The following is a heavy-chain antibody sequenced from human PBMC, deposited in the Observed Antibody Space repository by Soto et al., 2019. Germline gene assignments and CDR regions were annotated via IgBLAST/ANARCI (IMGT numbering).Heavy chain of an antibody. CDR3: AREIVHPAPTWDYYYSYMEV. CDR1: GFTFSSYG. D-gene: IGHD1-26*01. V-gene: IGHV3-33*01. J-gene: IGHJ6*03. Sequence: GGSLRLSCAASGFTFSSYGMHWVRQAPGKGLEWVAVIWYDGSNKYYADSVKGRFTISRDNSKNTLYLQMNSLRAEDTAVYYCAREIVHPAPTWDYYYSYMEVWGKGTTVPVSS. CDR2: IWYDGSNK.